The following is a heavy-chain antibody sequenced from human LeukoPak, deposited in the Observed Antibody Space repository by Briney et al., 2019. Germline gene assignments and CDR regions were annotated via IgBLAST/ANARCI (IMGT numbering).Heavy chain of an antibody. J-gene: IGHJ6*03. CDR1: GFAFSSHA. CDR3: AKTSGATPYYYYMDV. D-gene: IGHD3-10*01. CDR2: LSASGGIT. Sequence: GGSLRLSCAASGFAFSSHAMSWVHQAPGKGLEWVSGLSASGGITYYADSVKGRFTISRDNSKNNLYLQMNSLRAEDTAVYYCAKTSGATPYYYYMDVWGKGDTVTVSS. V-gene: IGHV3-23*01.